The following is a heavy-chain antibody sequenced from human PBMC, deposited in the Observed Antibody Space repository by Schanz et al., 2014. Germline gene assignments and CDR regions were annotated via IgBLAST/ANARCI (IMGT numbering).Heavy chain of an antibody. Sequence: EVQLVESGGGLVQPGGSLRLSCATSGFTFSTYAMSWVRQAPGKGLEWVSSISSNSDYIYYSESVKGRFTISRDNAKNSLYLQMNSLRAEDTAVYYCARDKGGYYPFDYWGQGTLVTVSS. V-gene: IGHV3-21*01. J-gene: IGHJ4*02. CDR3: ARDKGGYYPFDY. D-gene: IGHD3-3*01. CDR2: ISSNSDYI. CDR1: GFTFSTYA.